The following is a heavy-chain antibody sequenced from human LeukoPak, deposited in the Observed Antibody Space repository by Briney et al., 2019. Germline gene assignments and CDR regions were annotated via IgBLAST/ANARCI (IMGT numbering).Heavy chain of an antibody. Sequence: PSETLSLTCTVSGGSISSGSYYWSWIRQPAGTRLEWIVRIYTSGSTNYNPSLKSRVTISVDTSKNQFSLKLSSVTAADTAVYYCARTYGSGLHFDYWGQGTLVTVSS. D-gene: IGHD3-10*01. V-gene: IGHV4-61*02. CDR2: IYTSGST. CDR1: GGSISSGSYY. J-gene: IGHJ4*02. CDR3: ARTYGSGLHFDY.